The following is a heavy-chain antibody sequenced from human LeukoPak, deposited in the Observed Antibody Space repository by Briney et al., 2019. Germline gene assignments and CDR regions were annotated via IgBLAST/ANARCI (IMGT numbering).Heavy chain of an antibody. CDR3: ARDLAGIAAAGTTLDY. J-gene: IGHJ4*02. Sequence: ASVKVSCKASGYTFTSYGISWVRQAPGQGLEWMGWISAYNGNTNYAQKLQGRVTMTTDTSTSTAYMELRSLRSDDTAVYYCARDLAGIAAAGTTLDYWGQGTLVTVSS. D-gene: IGHD6-13*01. V-gene: IGHV1-18*01. CDR1: GYTFTSYG. CDR2: ISAYNGNT.